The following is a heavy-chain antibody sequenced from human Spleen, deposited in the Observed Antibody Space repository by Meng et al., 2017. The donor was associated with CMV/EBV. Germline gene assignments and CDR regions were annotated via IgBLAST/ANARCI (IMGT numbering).Heavy chain of an antibody. V-gene: IGHV3-43*01. CDR2: ISWDGSTT. CDR1: FTFNDYT. Sequence: FTFNDYTRNWVRQAPGKSLEWVSLISWDGSTTYYADSVKGRFTISRDNSKNSLYLQMSSLRTEDSALYFCARDGPLYCTNGVCPLTYWGQGTLVTVSS. CDR3: ARDGPLYCTNGVCPLTY. D-gene: IGHD2-8*01. J-gene: IGHJ4*02.